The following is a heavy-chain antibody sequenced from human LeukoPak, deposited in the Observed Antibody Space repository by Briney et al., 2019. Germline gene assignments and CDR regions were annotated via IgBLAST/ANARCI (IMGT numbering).Heavy chain of an antibody. Sequence: PGGSLRLSCAASGFTFSSYWMHWVRQAPGKGLVWVSRINTDGSSTSYADSVKGRFTISRDNAKNTLYLQMNSLRAEDTAVYHCARQETSSYNGAFDIWGQGTMVTVSS. CDR3: ARQETSSYNGAFDI. J-gene: IGHJ3*02. CDR2: INTDGSST. V-gene: IGHV3-74*01. D-gene: IGHD1-26*01. CDR1: GFTFSSYW.